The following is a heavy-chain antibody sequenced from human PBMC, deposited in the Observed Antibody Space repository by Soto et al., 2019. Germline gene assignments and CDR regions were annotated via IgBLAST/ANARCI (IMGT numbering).Heavy chain of an antibody. CDR1: GGTFSSYT. Sequence: GASVKVSCKASGGTFSSYTISWVRQAPGQGLEWMGRITPILGIANYAQKFQGRVTITADKSTSTAYMELSSLRSEDTAVYYCARDYNCSGGSCYSGIDYWGQGTLVTVSS. CDR3: ARDYNCSGGSCYSGIDY. CDR2: ITPILGIA. V-gene: IGHV1-69*04. D-gene: IGHD2-15*01. J-gene: IGHJ4*02.